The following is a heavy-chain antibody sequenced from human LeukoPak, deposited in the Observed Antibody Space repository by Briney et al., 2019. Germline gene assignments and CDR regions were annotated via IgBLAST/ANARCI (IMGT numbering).Heavy chain of an antibody. V-gene: IGHV1-46*01. CDR1: GYTFSSYY. J-gene: IGHJ4*02. CDR3: ARDGSSGPQVY. CDR2: INPSGGST. D-gene: IGHD3-22*01. Sequence: ASVKVSCKASGYTFSSYYMHWVRQAPGQGLEWMGIINPSGGSTKYAQKLQGRVTMTSDTSTSTVYMELSSLRSEDTAVDYCARDGSSGPQVYWGQGTLVTVSS.